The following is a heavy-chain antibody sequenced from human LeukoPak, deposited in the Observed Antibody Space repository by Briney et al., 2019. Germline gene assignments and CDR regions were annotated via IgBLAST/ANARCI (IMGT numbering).Heavy chain of an antibody. V-gene: IGHV1-24*01. CDR3: ATSRAAAGTRDFQH. D-gene: IGHD6-13*01. CDR1: GYTLTELS. Sequence: GASVKVSCKVSGYTLTELSMHWVRQAPGKGLEWMGGFDPEDGETIYAQKFQGRVTMTEDTSTDTAYMELSSLRSEDTAVYYCATSRAAAGTRDFQHWGQGTLVTVSS. J-gene: IGHJ1*01. CDR2: FDPEDGET.